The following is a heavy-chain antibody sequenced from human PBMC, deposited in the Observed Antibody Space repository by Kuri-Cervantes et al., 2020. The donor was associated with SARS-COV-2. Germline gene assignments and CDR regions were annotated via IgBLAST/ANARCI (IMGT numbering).Heavy chain of an antibody. Sequence: GSLRLSCTVSGGSISSYYWSWIRQPPGKGLEWIGYIYYSGSTNYNPSLKSRVTISVDTSKNQFSPKLSSVTAADTAVYYCARALWSGYCTFDIWGQGTMVTVSS. CDR1: GGSISSYY. J-gene: IGHJ3*02. D-gene: IGHD3-3*01. V-gene: IGHV4-59*01. CDR2: IYYSGST. CDR3: ARALWSGYCTFDI.